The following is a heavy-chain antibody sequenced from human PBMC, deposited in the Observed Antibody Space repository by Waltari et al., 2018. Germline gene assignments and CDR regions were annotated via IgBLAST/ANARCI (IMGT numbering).Heavy chain of an antibody. D-gene: IGHD3-16*01. CDR3: AGDLSDYYYMDV. CDR1: GGCISSSC. J-gene: IGHJ6*03. V-gene: IGHV4-59*01. CDR2: KYYSGST. Sequence: QVQLRESGPGLVKPSETLSLSRTVSGGCISSSCCSWIRPPPGKGLEWIGYKYYSGSTNYNPSLKSRVTISVDTSKNQFSLKLSSVTAADTAVYYCAGDLSDYYYMDVWGKGTTVTVSS.